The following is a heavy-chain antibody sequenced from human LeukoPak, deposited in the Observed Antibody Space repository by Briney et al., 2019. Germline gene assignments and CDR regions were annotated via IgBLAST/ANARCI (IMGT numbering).Heavy chain of an antibody. Sequence: GGSLRLSCAASGFTFSTYSMNWVRQAPGRGLEWVSSISSSSSYIYYADSVQGRFTVSRDNAKNSLYLQMNSLRAEDTAVYYCARARSDVDYWGQGTLVTVSS. J-gene: IGHJ4*02. CDR1: GFTFSTYS. V-gene: IGHV3-21*01. CDR3: ARARSDVDY. CDR2: ISSSSSYI.